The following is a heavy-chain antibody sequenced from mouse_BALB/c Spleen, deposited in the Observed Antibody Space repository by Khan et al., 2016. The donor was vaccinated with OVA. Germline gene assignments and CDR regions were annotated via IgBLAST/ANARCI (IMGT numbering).Heavy chain of an antibody. CDR1: GYTFTTYT. Sequence: QVQLQQSGAELARPGAPVKMSCKASGYTFTTYTIHWVKQRPGQGLEWIGYIIPSTDYTTYNQKFKDKATLTADKSSSTAYMQLSSLTSDDSAVYYCAKEGAYYRSDGWFAYWGQGTLVTVSA. CDR3: AKEGAYYRSDGWFAY. D-gene: IGHD2-14*01. V-gene: IGHV1-4*01. CDR2: IIPSTDYT. J-gene: IGHJ3*01.